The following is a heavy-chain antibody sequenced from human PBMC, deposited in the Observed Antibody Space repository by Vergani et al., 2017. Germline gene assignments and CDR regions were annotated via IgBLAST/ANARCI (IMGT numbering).Heavy chain of an antibody. CDR3: ARNPYCGGDCYSDAFDI. V-gene: IGHV4-59*01. J-gene: IGHJ3*02. CDR1: GCPISSYY. CDR2: IYYSGNT. Sequence: QVQLQESGPGLVKPSETLSLTCTVSGCPISSYYWSWIRQPPGKGLEWIGYIYYSGNTNYNPSLKSRVTISVDTSKNQFSLKLSSVTAADTAVYYYARNPYCGGDCYSDAFDIWGQGTMVTVSS. D-gene: IGHD2-21*02.